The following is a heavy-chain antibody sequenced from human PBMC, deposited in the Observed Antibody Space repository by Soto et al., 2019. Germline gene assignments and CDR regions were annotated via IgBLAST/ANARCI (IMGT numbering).Heavy chain of an antibody. Sequence: SETLSLTCAVSGGSISGSYYYWAWLRQSPGKGPEWIGSVFYTGFTSYNPSLESRVSVSVDTSKSQFSLKLSAVTAADTAVYYCATSQKGYNWNYFDHWGQGALVTVPQ. CDR3: ATSQKGYNWNYFDH. CDR2: VFYTGFT. V-gene: IGHV4-39*01. CDR1: GGSISGSYYY. D-gene: IGHD1-20*01. J-gene: IGHJ4*02.